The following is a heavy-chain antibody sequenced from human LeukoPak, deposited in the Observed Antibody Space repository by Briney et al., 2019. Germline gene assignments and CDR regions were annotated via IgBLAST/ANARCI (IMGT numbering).Heavy chain of an antibody. D-gene: IGHD3-22*01. CDR1: GGSISSGDYY. CDR2: IYYSGST. J-gene: IGHJ4*02. CDR3: ARRYYYDSSGYQYYFDY. Sequence: TLSLTCTVSGGSISSGDYYWSWIRQPPGKGLEWIGYIYYSGSTYYNPSLKSRVTISVDTSKNQFSLKLSSVTAADTAVYYCARRYYYDSSGYQYYFDYWGQGTLVTVSS. V-gene: IGHV4-30-4*01.